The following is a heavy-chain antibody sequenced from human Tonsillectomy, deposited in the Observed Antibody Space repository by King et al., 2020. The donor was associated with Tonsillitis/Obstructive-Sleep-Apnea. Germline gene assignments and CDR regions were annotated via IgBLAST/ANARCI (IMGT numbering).Heavy chain of an antibody. CDR2: IYWDDDN. D-gene: IGHD2-8*01. CDR1: GFSLRTRGEG. J-gene: IGHJ4*02. CDR3: AHRRGCSNGVCYPFDH. V-gene: IGHV2-5*02. Sequence: TLKESGPTLVKPTQTLTLTCTFSGFSLRTRGEGVGWIRQPPGKALDWLVVIYWDDDNLYNASLKTRVTITKDTSKNQGVLTMTNMDPVDTGTYYCAHRRGCSNGVCYPFDHWGQGALVTVSS.